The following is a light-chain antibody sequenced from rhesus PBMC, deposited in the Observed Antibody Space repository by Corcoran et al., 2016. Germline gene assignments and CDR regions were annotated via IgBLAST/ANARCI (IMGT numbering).Light chain of an antibody. V-gene: IGKV1S14*01. CDR1: QAISND. J-gene: IGKJ1*01. CDR3: QQYKSYPRT. CDR2: NAS. Sequence: DIQMTQSPSSLSASVGDTVTITGRASQAISNDSAWYQQKPGKAPKPLIYNASNLESGVPSRLSGRGSGIDFTLTISSMQTDDFATYSCQQYKSYPRTFGQGTKVEIK.